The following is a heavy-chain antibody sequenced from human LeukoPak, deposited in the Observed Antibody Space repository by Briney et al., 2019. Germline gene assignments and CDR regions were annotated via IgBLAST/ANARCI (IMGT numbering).Heavy chain of an antibody. J-gene: IGHJ4*02. V-gene: IGHV3-23*01. Sequence: GGSLRLPCAASGFTFTSYSMNWVRQAPGKGLEWVSTISGDGGSTYYADSVKGRFTISRDNSKNTLYLQVNSLRAEDTAVYYCAKGGKWDVTPFDYWGQGTLVTVSS. D-gene: IGHD1-26*01. CDR3: AKGGKWDVTPFDY. CDR1: GFTFTSYS. CDR2: ISGDGGST.